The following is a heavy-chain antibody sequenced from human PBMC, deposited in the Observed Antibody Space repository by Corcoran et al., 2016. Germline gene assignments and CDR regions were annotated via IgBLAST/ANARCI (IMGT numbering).Heavy chain of an antibody. CDR2: IKQDGSEK. V-gene: IGHV3-7*03. J-gene: IGHJ4*02. D-gene: IGHD1-26*01. CDR1: GFTFSSYW. Sequence: EVQLVESGGGLVQPGGSLRLSCAASGFTFSSYWMSWVRQAPGKGLEWVANIKQDGSEKYYVDSVKGRFTISRDNAKNSLYLQMNSLRAEDTAVYYCARAFSGSYLYYCDYWGQGTLVTVSS. CDR3: ARAFSGSYLYYCDY.